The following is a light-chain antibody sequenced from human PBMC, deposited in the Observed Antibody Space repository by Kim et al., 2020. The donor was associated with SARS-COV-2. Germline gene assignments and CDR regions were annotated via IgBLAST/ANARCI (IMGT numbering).Light chain of an antibody. V-gene: IGKV3D-15*01. CDR1: QSVRTN. CDR3: QQYNTWAPYT. CDR2: GAS. Sequence: IVMTQSPATLCVSPGERATFSCKASQSVRTNLAWYQQKPGQAPRLLIYGASTRAIGIPARFSGGGSGTDFTLTISSLQSEDSAVYFCQQYNTWAPYTFGRGTKLEI. J-gene: IGKJ2*01.